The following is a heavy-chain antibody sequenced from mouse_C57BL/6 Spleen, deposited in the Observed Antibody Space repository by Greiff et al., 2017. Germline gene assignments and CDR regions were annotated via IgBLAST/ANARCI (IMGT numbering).Heavy chain of an antibody. J-gene: IGHJ2*01. CDR1: GYTFTSYW. D-gene: IGHD1-1*01. CDR3: ARQLGFSSYVDY. V-gene: IGHV1-61*01. Sequence: VQLQQPGAELVRPGSSVKLSCKASGYTFTSYWMDWVKQRPGQGLEWIGNIYPSDSETHYNQKFKDKATLTVDKSSSTAYMQLSSLTSEDSAVYYCARQLGFSSYVDYWGQGTTLTVSS. CDR2: IYPSDSET.